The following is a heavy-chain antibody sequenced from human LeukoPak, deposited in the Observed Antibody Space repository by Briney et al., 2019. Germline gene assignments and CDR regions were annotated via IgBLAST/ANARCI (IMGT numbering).Heavy chain of an antibody. CDR3: TRDVIMGYQQGYFDP. D-gene: IGHD2-8*01. J-gene: IGHJ5*02. CDR1: GYTFIDYY. CDR2: MNPKTGDT. V-gene: IGHV1-2*02. Sequence: GASVKVSCKASGYTFIDYYIHWVRQAPGQGLECMGWMNPKTGDTRYEEKFQGRVAMTRETSITTAYMELSGLNSDDTAVYFCTRDVIMGYQQGYFDPWGQGTLVTVSS.